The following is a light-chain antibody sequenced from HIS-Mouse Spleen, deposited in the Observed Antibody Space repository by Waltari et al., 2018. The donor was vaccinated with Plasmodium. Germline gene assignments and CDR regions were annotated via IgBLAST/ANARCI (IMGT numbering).Light chain of an antibody. V-gene: IGLV3-10*01. J-gene: IGLJ3*02. Sequence: SYELTQPPSVSVSPGQTARITCSGDALPKKYAYWYQQKSGQAPVLVIYEDRKRPSGNPDRFSGASSGTRATLTISGAQVEDEADYYCYSTDSSGNHRVFGGGTKLTVL. CDR3: YSTDSSGNHRV. CDR1: ALPKKY. CDR2: EDR.